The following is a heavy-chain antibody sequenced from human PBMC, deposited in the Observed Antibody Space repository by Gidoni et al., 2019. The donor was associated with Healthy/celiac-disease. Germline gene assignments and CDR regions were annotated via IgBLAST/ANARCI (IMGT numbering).Heavy chain of an antibody. V-gene: IGHV3-30*18. CDR1: GFTFGSYV. J-gene: IGHJ3*02. Sequence: QVQPVESGGGVVQHGRSLRLSCAASGFTFGSYVMHWVRQAPGKGLEWVAFISYDGSNKYYADSVKVRFTISRDNSKNTRYLQMNSLRAEDTAVYYCAKDRTAWVLDAFDIWGQGTMFTVSS. CDR2: ISYDGSNK. D-gene: IGHD7-27*01. CDR3: AKDRTAWVLDAFDI.